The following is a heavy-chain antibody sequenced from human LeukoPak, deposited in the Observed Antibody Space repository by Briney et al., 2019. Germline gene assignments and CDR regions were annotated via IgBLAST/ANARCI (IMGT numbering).Heavy chain of an antibody. CDR3: AKDISRWGRT. V-gene: IGHV3-48*03. CDR1: GFAFSGYE. Sequence: GGSLRLSCAASGFAFSGYEMYWVRQAPGKGLEWISYISDSGGAIYYADSVKGRFTISRDNAKNSLYLQMNSLRAEDTAVYYCAKDISRWGRTWGQGNLVTVSS. D-gene: IGHD3-16*01. CDR2: ISDSGGAI. J-gene: IGHJ5*02.